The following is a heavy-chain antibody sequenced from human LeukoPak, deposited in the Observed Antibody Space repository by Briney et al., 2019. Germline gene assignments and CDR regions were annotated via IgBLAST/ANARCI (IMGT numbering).Heavy chain of an antibody. CDR3: VREASGVSSSAFDV. CDR2: INSDGTNT. V-gene: IGHV3-74*01. D-gene: IGHD1-26*01. Sequence: GGPLSPSCAASEFTFITYCMHWVRQPPGKGLVGVSRINSDGTNTDYADSVKGRFTISRDNAKNTLYMQMNSLRVDDTAVYYCVREASGVSSSAFDVWGQGTMVTVSS. CDR1: EFTFITYC. J-gene: IGHJ3*01.